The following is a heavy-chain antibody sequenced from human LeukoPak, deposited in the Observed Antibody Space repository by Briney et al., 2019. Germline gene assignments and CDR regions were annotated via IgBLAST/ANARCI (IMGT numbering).Heavy chain of an antibody. V-gene: IGHV3-53*01. CDR3: ARLGMIQAYSTEDY. CDR2: TYSGGDT. J-gene: IGHJ4*02. D-gene: IGHD6-13*01. CDR1: GFTVSSNY. Sequence: GGSLRLSCAASGFTVSSNYMSWVRQAPGKGLEWVSVTYSGGDTDYADSVKGRFTISRDNSKNTLYLQMNSLRADDTAVYYCARLGMIQAYSTEDYWGQGTLVTVSS.